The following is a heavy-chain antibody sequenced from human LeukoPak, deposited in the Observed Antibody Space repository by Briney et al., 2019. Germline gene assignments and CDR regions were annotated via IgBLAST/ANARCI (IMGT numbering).Heavy chain of an antibody. Sequence: PSETLSLTCAVYGGSFSGYYWSWIRQPPGKGLEWIGEINHSGSTNYNPSLKSRVTISVDTSKNQFSLKLSSVTAADTAVYHCARVRRYCSSTSCYYYYYYYMDVWGKGTTVTVSS. D-gene: IGHD2-2*01. J-gene: IGHJ6*03. CDR2: INHSGST. V-gene: IGHV4-34*01. CDR3: ARVRRYCSSTSCYYYYYYYMDV. CDR1: GGSFSGYY.